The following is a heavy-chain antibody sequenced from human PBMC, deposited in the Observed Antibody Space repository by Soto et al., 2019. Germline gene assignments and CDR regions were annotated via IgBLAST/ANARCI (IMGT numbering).Heavy chain of an antibody. CDR1: GGSISSGGYY. J-gene: IGHJ3*02. CDR2: IYYSGST. CDR3: AREPRGYYCSSTSCYAGAFDI. V-gene: IGHV4-31*03. D-gene: IGHD2-2*01. Sequence: QVQLQESGPGLVKPSQTLSLTCTVSGGSISSGGYYWSWIRQHPGKGLEWIGYIYYSGSTYYNPSLKSRVSISVDTSKNQFALKLSSVTAADTAVYYCAREPRGYYCSSTSCYAGAFDIWGQGTMVTVSS.